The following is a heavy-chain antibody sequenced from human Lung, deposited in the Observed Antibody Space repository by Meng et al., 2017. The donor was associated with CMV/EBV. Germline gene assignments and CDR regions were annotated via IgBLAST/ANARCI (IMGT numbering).Heavy chain of an antibody. D-gene: IGHD3-9*01. CDR1: EFTFSSYS. Sequence: ESLKISXAASEFTFSSYSMNWVRQAPGKGLEWVSSISSSGSYIYYADSVKGRFTISRDDAKNSLYLQMNSLRAEDTAVYYCARDDSVLTGYYPIHYFYSMDVWGQGTTVTVSS. J-gene: IGHJ6*02. V-gene: IGHV3-21*01. CDR3: ARDDSVLTGYYPIHYFYSMDV. CDR2: ISSSGSYI.